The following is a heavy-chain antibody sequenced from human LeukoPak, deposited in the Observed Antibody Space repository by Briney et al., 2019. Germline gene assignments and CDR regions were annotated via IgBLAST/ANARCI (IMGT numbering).Heavy chain of an antibody. V-gene: IGHV3-30*04. CDR3: AKDLSVRKGSFDY. CDR2: ISSDGSEK. CDR1: GFTFSSYA. J-gene: IGHJ4*02. Sequence: TGGSLRLSGAASGFTFSSYAMHWVRQAPGKGLEWVAVISSDGSEKYCADSVKGRFTISRDNSKNTLYVQMNSLRPEDTAVYYCAKDLSVRKGSFDYWGQGTLVTVSS. D-gene: IGHD2/OR15-2a*01.